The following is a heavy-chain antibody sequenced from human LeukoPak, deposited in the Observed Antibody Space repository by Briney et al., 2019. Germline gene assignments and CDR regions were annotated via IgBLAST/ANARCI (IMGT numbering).Heavy chain of an antibody. J-gene: IGHJ3*02. CDR3: ARVVGRFGEFTTHAFDI. CDR2: IYYSGST. CDR1: GGSISSYY. Sequence: SETLSLTCTVSGGSISSYYWSWIRQPPGKGLEWIGYIYYSGSTNYNPSLKSRVTISVDRSKNQFSLKLSSVTAADTAVYYCARVVGRFGEFTTHAFDIWGQGTMVTVSS. V-gene: IGHV4-59*12. D-gene: IGHD3-10*01.